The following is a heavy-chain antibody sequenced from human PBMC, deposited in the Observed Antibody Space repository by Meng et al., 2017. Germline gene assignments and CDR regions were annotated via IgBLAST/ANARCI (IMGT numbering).Heavy chain of an antibody. Sequence: GESLKISCAASGFTCSSYEMNWVRQAPGKGLEWVAVISYDGSNKYYADSVKGRFIISRDNSKNTLYLQMNSLRAEDTAVYYCARDESLRFLEWLLNFTTYYYYGMDVWGQGTTVTVSS. CDR2: ISYDGSNK. J-gene: IGHJ6*02. CDR3: ARDESLRFLEWLLNFTTYYYYGMDV. D-gene: IGHD3-3*01. CDR1: GFTCSSYE. V-gene: IGHV3-30*01.